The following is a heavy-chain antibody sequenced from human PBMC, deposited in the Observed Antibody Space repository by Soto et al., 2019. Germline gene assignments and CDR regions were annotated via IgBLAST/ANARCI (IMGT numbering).Heavy chain of an antibody. CDR2: ISAYNGNT. Sequence: GASVKVSCKASGYTFTSYGISWVRQAPGQGLEWMGWISAYNGNTNYAQKLQGRVTMTTDTSTSTAYMELRSLRSDDTAVYYCARSPPRSYYDFLSGSLGPRGDFAYWGQGTLVPVSS. J-gene: IGHJ4*02. CDR3: ARSPPRSYYDFLSGSLGPRGDFAY. CDR1: GYTFTSYG. V-gene: IGHV1-18*01. D-gene: IGHD3-3*01.